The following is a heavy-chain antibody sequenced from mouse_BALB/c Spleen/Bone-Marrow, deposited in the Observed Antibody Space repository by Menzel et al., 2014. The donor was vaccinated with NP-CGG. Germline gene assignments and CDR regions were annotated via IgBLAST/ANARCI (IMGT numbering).Heavy chain of an antibody. D-gene: IGHD2-3*01. J-gene: IGHJ4*01. V-gene: IGHV1-82*01. CDR1: GYAFSTSW. CDR2: IYPGDGDT. CDR3: ARSDGYRAMDY. Sequence: QVQLKQSGPELVKPGASVKISCKASGYAFSTSWMNWVKRRPGQGLEGIGRIYPGDGDTNYNGKFKGKATLTADKSSSTAYMQLSSLTSVDSAVYFCARSDGYRAMDYWGQGTSVTVSS.